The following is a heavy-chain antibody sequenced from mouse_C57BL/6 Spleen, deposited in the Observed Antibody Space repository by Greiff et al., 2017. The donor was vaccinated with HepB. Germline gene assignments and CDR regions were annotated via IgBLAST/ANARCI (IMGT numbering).Heavy chain of an antibody. D-gene: IGHD1-1*01. J-gene: IGHJ1*03. V-gene: IGHV5-9-1*02. Sequence: EVHLVESGEGLVKPGGSLKLSCAASGFTFSSYAMSWVRQTPEKRLEWVAYISSGGDYINYADTVKGRFTISRDNARNTLYLQMSSLKSEDTAMYYCTRLITSDWYFDVWGTGTTVTVSS. CDR3: TRLITSDWYFDV. CDR1: GFTFSSYA. CDR2: ISSGGDYI.